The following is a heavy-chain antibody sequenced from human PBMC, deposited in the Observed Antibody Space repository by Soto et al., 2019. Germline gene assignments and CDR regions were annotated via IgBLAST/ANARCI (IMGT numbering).Heavy chain of an antibody. CDR1: GFSLTTRGVA. CDR3: AHRSRGYAYYFDQ. Sequence: QITLKESGPALVRPTQTLTLTCSFSGFSLTTRGVAVGWIRQPPGKALEWLALIFWDDDKWYSPSLRSRLTTPXDXTKNQVVLTMTNMDPVDTATYYCAHRSRGYAYYFDQWGQGTLVTVSS. V-gene: IGHV2-5*02. D-gene: IGHD5-12*01. J-gene: IGHJ4*02. CDR2: IFWDDDK.